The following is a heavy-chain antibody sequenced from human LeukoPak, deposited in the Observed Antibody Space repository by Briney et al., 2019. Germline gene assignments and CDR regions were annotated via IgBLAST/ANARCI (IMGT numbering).Heavy chain of an antibody. CDR1: GYTFTAYY. Sequence: APVKVSRKASGYTFTAYYMHWVRQAPGQGLEWMGRINPNSGGTNYAQKFQGRVTMTRDTSISTAYMELTRLRSDDTAVYYCATLWEASMVTKGNWGQGTLVTVS. V-gene: IGHV1-2*06. CDR3: ATLWEASMVTKGN. D-gene: IGHD3-10*01. CDR2: INPNSGGT. J-gene: IGHJ4*02.